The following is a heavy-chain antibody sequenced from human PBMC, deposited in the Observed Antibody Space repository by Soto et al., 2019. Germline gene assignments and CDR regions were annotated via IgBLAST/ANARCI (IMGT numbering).Heavy chain of an antibody. V-gene: IGHV1-2*02. CDR3: ARSPYSLEGDGQHYYYGMDL. D-gene: IGHD2-15*01. J-gene: IGHJ6*02. CDR2: IKPNTDDT. CDR1: GFTFSGFY. Sequence: ASVKVSCKPSGFTFSGFYLHWVRQAPGLGLEWMGWIKPNTDDTGYAQKFQGRVTLTWDTSSSAGYLDLSRLRSADTAVYYCARSPYSLEGDGQHYYYGMDLWGLGTTVTVSS.